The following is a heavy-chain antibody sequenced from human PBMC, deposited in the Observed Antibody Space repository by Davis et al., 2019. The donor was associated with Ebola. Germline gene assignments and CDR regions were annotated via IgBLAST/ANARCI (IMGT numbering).Heavy chain of an antibody. Sequence: GEPLKISCKGSGYSFTTYWIGWVRQMPGKGLEWMGIIYPGDSDTRYSPSFQGQVTISVDKSINTAFLQWSSLKASDTAMYYCARGPRSYFRAGGDDYWGQGTLVTVSS. D-gene: IGHD3-10*01. CDR3: ARGPRSYFRAGGDDY. J-gene: IGHJ4*02. CDR2: IYPGDSDT. CDR1: GYSFTTYW. V-gene: IGHV5-51*01.